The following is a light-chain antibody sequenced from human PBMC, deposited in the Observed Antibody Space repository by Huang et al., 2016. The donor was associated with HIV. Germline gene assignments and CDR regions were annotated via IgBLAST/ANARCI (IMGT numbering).Light chain of an antibody. Sequence: ETVMTQSPATLSVSPGERATLSCRASQSVTNNFAWYQQKPGQAPRLLIYRASARSTGVSVRFSGSGSGTEFTLTISSLQFEDFAVYYCQQYHDWPLVTFGQGTRLEIK. CDR3: QQYHDWPLVT. J-gene: IGKJ5*01. V-gene: IGKV3-15*01. CDR1: QSVTNN. CDR2: RAS.